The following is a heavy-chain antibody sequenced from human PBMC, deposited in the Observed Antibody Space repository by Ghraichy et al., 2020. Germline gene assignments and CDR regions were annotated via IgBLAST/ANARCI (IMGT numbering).Heavy chain of an antibody. CDR3: AKDRWVGDLNAFDV. CDR1: GFTFKSYA. D-gene: IGHD3-10*01. V-gene: IGHV3-23*01. Sequence: GESLNISCEASGFTFKSYAMSWVRQTPEKGLEWVSMISGDGAKTFYADSVKGRFTISRDNSKNMVHLQISSLRAEDTAVYLCAKDRWVGDLNAFDVWGQGTLGTVSS. J-gene: IGHJ3*01. CDR2: ISGDGAKT.